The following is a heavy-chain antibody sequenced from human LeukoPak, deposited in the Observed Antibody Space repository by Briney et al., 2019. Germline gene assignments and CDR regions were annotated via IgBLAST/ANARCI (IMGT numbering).Heavy chain of an antibody. Sequence: GGSLRLSCAASGFTFSSYAMHWVRQAPGKGLKWVAVISYDGSNKYYADSVKGRFTISRDNSKNTLYLQMNSLRAEDTAVYYCARNVAGRQQLVHWFDPWGQGTLVTVSS. CDR1: GFTFSSYA. D-gene: IGHD6-13*01. J-gene: IGHJ5*02. CDR3: ARNVAGRQQLVHWFDP. CDR2: ISYDGSNK. V-gene: IGHV3-30-3*01.